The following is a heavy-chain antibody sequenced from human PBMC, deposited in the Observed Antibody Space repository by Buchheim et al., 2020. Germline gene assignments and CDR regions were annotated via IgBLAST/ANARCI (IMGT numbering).Heavy chain of an antibody. CDR2: INHSGST. J-gene: IGHJ6*02. Sequence: QVQLQQWGAGLLKPSETLSLTCAVYGGSFSGYYWSWIRQPPGKGLEWIGEINHSGSTNYNPSLKSRVTISADTSKHQFSLKLSSVTAADTAVYYCARVRFLEWLFPRYYYGMDVWGQGTT. CDR3: ARVRFLEWLFPRYYYGMDV. CDR1: GGSFSGYY. D-gene: IGHD3-3*01. V-gene: IGHV4-34*01.